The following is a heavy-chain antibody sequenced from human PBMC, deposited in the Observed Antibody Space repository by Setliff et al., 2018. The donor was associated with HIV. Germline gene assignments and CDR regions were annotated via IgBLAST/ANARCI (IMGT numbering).Heavy chain of an antibody. CDR1: GFTFDDYA. D-gene: IGHD3-9*01. J-gene: IGHJ4*02. CDR2: INWNGAST. V-gene: IGHV3-20*04. Sequence: GGSLRLSCAASGFTFDDYAMSWVRQVPGKGLEWVSGINWNGASTGYADSVKGRFTISRDNAKNSLSLQMNSLRGEDTAVYYCATNFLYDILTGYFPYQFDQWGQGTLVTVSS. CDR3: ATNFLYDILTGYFPYQFDQ.